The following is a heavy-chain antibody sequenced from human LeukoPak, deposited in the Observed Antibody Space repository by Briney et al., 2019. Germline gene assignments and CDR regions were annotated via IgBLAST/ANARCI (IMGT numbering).Heavy chain of an antibody. CDR1: GFTFSSYG. CDR3: AKGVTSGYPANWFDP. D-gene: IGHD3-22*01. CDR2: ISYDGNHK. J-gene: IGHJ5*02. V-gene: IGHV3-30*18. Sequence: GGSLRLSCAASGFTFSSYGMHWVRQAPGKGLEWVAVISYDGNHKFYADSVKGRFTISRDNSKNTLYLEMNSLRTGDTAMYYCAKGVTSGYPANWFDPWGQGTLATVSS.